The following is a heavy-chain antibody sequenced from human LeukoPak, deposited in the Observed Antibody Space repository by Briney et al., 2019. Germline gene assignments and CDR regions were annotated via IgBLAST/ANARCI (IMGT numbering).Heavy chain of an antibody. J-gene: IGHJ5*02. CDR2: INHSGST. CDR3: AREGSYLNWFDP. Sequence: SETLSLTCAVYGGSFSGYYWSRIRQPPGKGLEWIGEINHSGSTNYNPSLKSRVTISVDTSKNQFSLKLSSVTAADTAVYYCAREGSYLNWFDPWGQGTLVTVSS. CDR1: GGSFSGYY. V-gene: IGHV4-34*01. D-gene: IGHD1-26*01.